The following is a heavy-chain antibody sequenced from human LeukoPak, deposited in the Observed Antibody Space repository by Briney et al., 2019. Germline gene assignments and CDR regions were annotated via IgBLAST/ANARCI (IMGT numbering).Heavy chain of an antibody. J-gene: IGHJ4*02. Sequence: PGGSLRLSCAASGFIFNDYVMHWVRQDPGRGLVWVARIHTDGSDTHYADSVKGRFRISRDNAKNTLFLQMNSLRAEDTAVYYCARDLRGAPYRNFDYWGQGALVTVSS. CDR2: IHTDGSDT. CDR3: ARDLRGAPYRNFDY. D-gene: IGHD4-11*01. V-gene: IGHV3-74*01. CDR1: GFIFNDYV.